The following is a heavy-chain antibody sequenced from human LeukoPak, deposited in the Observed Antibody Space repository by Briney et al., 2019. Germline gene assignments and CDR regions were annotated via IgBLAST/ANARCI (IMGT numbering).Heavy chain of an antibody. CDR2: TYYRSKWYN. CDR1: GDSVSSNSAA. CDR3: ARAQSVDRVYSSSSWLLGYYYYYMDV. D-gene: IGHD6-6*01. V-gene: IGHV6-1*01. J-gene: IGHJ6*03. Sequence: SQTLSLTCAISGDSVSSNSAAWNWIRQSPSRGLEWLGRTYYRSKWYNDYAVSVKSRITINPDTSKNQFSLQLNSVTPEDTAVYYCARAQSVDRVYSSSSWLLGYYYYYMDVWGKGTTVTVSS.